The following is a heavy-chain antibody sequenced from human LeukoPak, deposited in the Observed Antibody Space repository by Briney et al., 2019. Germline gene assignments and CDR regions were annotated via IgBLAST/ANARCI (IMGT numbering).Heavy chain of an antibody. CDR2: MNPNSGNT. CDR1: GYTFTGYY. D-gene: IGHD5-18*01. CDR3: ARLRGYSYGRYYYYGMDV. J-gene: IGHJ6*02. Sequence: ASVKVSCKASGYTFTGYYMHWVRQATGQGLEWMGWMNPNSGNTGYAQKFQGRVTMTRNTSISTAYMELSSLRSEDTAVYYCARLRGYSYGRYYYYGMDVWGQGTTVTVSS. V-gene: IGHV1-8*02.